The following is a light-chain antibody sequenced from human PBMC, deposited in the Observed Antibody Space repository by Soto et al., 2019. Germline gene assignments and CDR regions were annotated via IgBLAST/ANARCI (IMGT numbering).Light chain of an antibody. Sequence: DIVMTQSPATLSVSPGDRATLSCRASQSVSSNLAWYQQKPGQAPRLLIYGASTRATGIPARFSGSGSGTEFTLTISSLQSEDFAVYYCQQYNNWPYTFGQGTKLEIK. V-gene: IGKV3-15*01. CDR2: GAS. J-gene: IGKJ2*01. CDR1: QSVSSN. CDR3: QQYNNWPYT.